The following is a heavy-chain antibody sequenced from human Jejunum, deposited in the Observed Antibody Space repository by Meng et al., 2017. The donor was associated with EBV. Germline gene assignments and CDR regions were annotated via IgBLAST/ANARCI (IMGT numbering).Heavy chain of an antibody. Sequence: VQVVQLGAEVKKPGASIKVSCKASGYMFISYARHWVRQAPGQRLEWMGWINIGNGNTKYSQKFHGRLTISRDTSANTAYLELSSLTSEDTAIYYCATGDDYGNSNFNYWGQGTLVTVSS. CDR3: ATGDDYGNSNFNY. J-gene: IGHJ4*02. CDR1: GYMFISYA. V-gene: IGHV1-3*04. D-gene: IGHD2/OR15-2a*01. CDR2: INIGNGNT.